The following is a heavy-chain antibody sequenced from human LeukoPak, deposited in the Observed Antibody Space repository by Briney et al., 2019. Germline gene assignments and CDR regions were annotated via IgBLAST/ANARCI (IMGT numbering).Heavy chain of an antibody. J-gene: IGHJ4*02. CDR3: AKSTSSSWYSGGRKFDY. D-gene: IGHD6-13*01. CDR2: ISGSGGGT. Sequence: GGSLRLSCAASGLIFSDYAMSWVRQAPGKGLEWVSGISGSGGGTYYADSVQGRFTISRDNFKNTLYLEMNSLRREDTAVYYCAKSTSSSWYSGGRKFDYWGQGTLVTVSS. V-gene: IGHV3-23*01. CDR1: GLIFSDYA.